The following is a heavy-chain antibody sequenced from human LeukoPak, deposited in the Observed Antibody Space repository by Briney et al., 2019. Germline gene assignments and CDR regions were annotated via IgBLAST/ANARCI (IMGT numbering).Heavy chain of an antibody. CDR3: ARHGPLYEYFYYNMDV. D-gene: IGHD5/OR15-5a*01. V-gene: IGHV4-59*08. CDR2: IYYSGST. J-gene: IGHJ6*02. CDR1: GDSISSYY. Sequence: SETLSLTCTVSGDSISSYYWSWIRQPPGKGLEWIGYIYYSGSTDYNPSLKSRVTISVGTSKNQFSLKLSSVTAADTAVYYCARHGPLYEYFYYNMDVWGQGTTVTVSS.